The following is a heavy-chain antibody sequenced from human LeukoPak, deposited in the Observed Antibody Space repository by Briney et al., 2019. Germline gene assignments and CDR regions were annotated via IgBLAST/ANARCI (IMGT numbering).Heavy chain of an antibody. J-gene: IGHJ6*03. CDR1: GGSISSGDYY. V-gene: IGHV4-30-4*02. Sequence: SETLSLTCTVSGGSISSGDYYWSWIRQPPGKGLEWIAYMYYSGSTYYNPSLKSRVTISVDTSKNQFSLKLSSVTAADTAVYYCARVEDYYDSSINYYYYMDVWGKGTTVTVSS. CDR3: ARVEDYYDSSINYYYYMDV. CDR2: MYYSGST. D-gene: IGHD3-22*01.